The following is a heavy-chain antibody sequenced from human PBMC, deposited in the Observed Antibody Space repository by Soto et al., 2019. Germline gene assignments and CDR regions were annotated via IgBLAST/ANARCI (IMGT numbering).Heavy chain of an antibody. CDR3: ARDPPITGSLRGTPLMAV. J-gene: IGHJ6*02. V-gene: IGHV1-18*04. D-gene: IGHD1-20*01. CDR1: GYSFSSYG. Sequence: QIQLVQSGAEVKKTGASVKVSCKASGYSFSSYGISWVRQAPGQGLEWMGWISAYNGNTNYAQKFQDRVTMTTDTSTSTAYMELTSLRADDAAVYYCARDPPITGSLRGTPLMAVWGHGTPVTVSS. CDR2: ISAYNGNT.